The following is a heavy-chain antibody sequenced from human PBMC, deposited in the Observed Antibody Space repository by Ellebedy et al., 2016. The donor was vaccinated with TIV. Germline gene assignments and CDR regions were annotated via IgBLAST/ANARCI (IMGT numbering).Heavy chain of an antibody. Sequence: GESLKISCAASGFTFNTYAMSWVRQAPGKGLEWVSAISAGSTYYADSVKGRFTISRDNSKNTLYLQMNSLRAEETAVYYCAKDYYDSSGYSYWYFDLWGRGTLVTVSS. CDR3: AKDYYDSSGYSYWYFDL. D-gene: IGHD3-22*01. CDR2: ISAGST. CDR1: GFTFNTYA. V-gene: IGHV3-23*01. J-gene: IGHJ2*01.